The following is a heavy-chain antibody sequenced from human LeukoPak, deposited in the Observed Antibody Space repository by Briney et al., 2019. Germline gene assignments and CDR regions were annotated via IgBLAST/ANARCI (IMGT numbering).Heavy chain of an antibody. CDR3: ARGDYMGFDP. V-gene: IGHV3-13*01. CDR1: GFAFSTSD. Sequence: GGSLRLSCAASGFAFSTSDMHWVRQAAGQGLEWVSGIGKAGDTYYLDSVRGRFTIFRENDENSVYLQINNLRAGDTAVYYCARGDYMGFDPWGQGTLVTVSS. CDR2: IGKAGDT. J-gene: IGHJ5*02. D-gene: IGHD4-11*01.